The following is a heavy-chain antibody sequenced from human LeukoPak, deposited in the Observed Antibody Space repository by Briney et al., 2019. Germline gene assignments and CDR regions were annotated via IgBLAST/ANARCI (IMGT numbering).Heavy chain of an antibody. D-gene: IGHD3-10*01. CDR2: IFYSGST. CDR1: GDSISSYL. J-gene: IGHJ4*02. Sequence: SETLSLTCIVSGDSISSYLWSWIRQPPGKGLEWIGYIFYSGSTNYNPSLKSRVTISIDTSKSQFSLKLSSVTAADTAVYYCASSSMVRGVTLFDYWGQGTLVTVSS. V-gene: IGHV4-59*01. CDR3: ASSSMVRGVTLFDY.